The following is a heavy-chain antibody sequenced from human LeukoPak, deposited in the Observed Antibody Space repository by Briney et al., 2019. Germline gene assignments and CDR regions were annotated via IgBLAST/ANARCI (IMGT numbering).Heavy chain of an antibody. Sequence: ASVKVSCKASGYGFTGYGVSWVRQAPGQGLEWMGWISPYTGNTDYVHDLPGRVTVTADTSTNTVYMELRSLRSDDTAVYYCTREAEDLPGAITFLYWGQGTLVTVSS. J-gene: IGHJ4*02. CDR2: ISPYTGNT. V-gene: IGHV1-18*01. CDR1: GYGFTGYG. D-gene: IGHD2-2*01. CDR3: TREAEDLPGAITFLY.